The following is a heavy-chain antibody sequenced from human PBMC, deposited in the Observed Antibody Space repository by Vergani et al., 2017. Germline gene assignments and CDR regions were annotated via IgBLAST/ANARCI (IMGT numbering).Heavy chain of an antibody. J-gene: IGHJ6*03. CDR2: IYYSGST. V-gene: IGHV4-39*01. Sequence: QLQLQESGPGLVKPSETLSLTCTVSGGSINNNNYYWGWIRQPPGKGLEWIGSIYYSGSTYHNPSLKSRVAISVDTARNQFSLRVISVTAADTAVYFCASYSSSAGPYSCMDVWGRGTTVTVSS. CDR1: GGSINNNNYY. CDR3: ASYSSSAGPYSCMDV. D-gene: IGHD6-6*01.